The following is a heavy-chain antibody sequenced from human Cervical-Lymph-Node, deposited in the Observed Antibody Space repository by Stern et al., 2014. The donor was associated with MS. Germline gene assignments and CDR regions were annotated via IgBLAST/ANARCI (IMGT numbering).Heavy chain of an antibody. CDR2: TSAYKANP. J-gene: IGHJ3*02. V-gene: IGHV1-18*01. CDR1: GYTFTSYG. Sequence: VQLVESGAEVKKPGASVKVSCKGSGYTFTSYGIGWVRQAHGQGPEWMGVTSAYKANPNYAQKLQGRVTMTTDTSTSTAYMELRSLRSDDTAVYYCARGLLGSENAFDIWGQGTMVTVSS. CDR3: ARGLLGSENAFDI. D-gene: IGHD2-15*01.